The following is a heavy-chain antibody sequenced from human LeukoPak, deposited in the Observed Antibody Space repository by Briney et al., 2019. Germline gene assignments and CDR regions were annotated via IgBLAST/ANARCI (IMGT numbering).Heavy chain of an antibody. CDR2: IYYSGNT. CDR3: ARGAGRGGYCSGGSCHPVDY. J-gene: IGHJ4*02. V-gene: IGHV4-39*07. Sequence: SETLSLTCTVSGGSISSSSYYWGWIRQPPGKGLEWIGSIYYSGNTYYNPSLKSRVTISVDTSKNQFSLKLSSVTAADTAVYYCARGAGRGGYCSGGSCHPVDYWGQGTLVTVSS. CDR1: GGSISSSSYY. D-gene: IGHD2-15*01.